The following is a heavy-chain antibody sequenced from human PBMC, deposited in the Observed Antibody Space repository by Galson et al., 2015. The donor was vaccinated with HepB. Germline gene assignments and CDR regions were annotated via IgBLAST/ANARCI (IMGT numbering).Heavy chain of an antibody. J-gene: IGHJ4*02. CDR2: ISSDGSNK. D-gene: IGHD5-18*01. CDR3: SKDGYSYGFFTGLDY. CDR1: GFTFSSYA. V-gene: IGHV3-30*04. Sequence: SLRLSCAASGFTFSSYAMHWVRQAPGKGLEWVAVISSDGSNKYYADSVKGRFSISRDNSKNTVYLQMNSLRAEDTSIYYCSKDGYSYGFFTGLDYWGQGTPVTVSS.